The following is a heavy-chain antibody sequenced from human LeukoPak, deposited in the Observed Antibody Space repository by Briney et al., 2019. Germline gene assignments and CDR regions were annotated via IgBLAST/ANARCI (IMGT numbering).Heavy chain of an antibody. J-gene: IGHJ4*02. CDR3: ARGLWFGDENPPYFDY. CDR1: GFTFSSAS. Sequence: PGGSLRLSCAASGFTFSSASMSWVRQAPGKGLEWIGRIYTSGSTNYNPSLKSRVTISIDTSKNQFSLKLSSVTAADTAVYYCARGLWFGDENPPYFDYWGQGTLVTVSS. D-gene: IGHD3-10*01. CDR2: IYTSGST. V-gene: IGHV4-4*08.